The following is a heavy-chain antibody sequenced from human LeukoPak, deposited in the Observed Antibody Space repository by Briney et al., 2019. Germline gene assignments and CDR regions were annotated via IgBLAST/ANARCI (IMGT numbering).Heavy chain of an antibody. CDR1: GGTFSSYA. D-gene: IGHD3-10*01. Sequence: ASVKVSCKASGGTFSSYAISWVRQAPGQGLEWMGGMNPNSGNTGYAQKFQGRVTMTRNTSISTAYMELSSLRSEDTAVYYCARGFYGSGSPHWGQGTLVTVSS. CDR2: MNPNSGNT. CDR3: ARGFYGSGSPH. J-gene: IGHJ4*02. V-gene: IGHV1-8*02.